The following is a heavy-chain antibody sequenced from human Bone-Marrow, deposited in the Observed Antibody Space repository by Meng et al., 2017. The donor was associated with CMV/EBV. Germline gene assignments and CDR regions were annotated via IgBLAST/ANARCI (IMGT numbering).Heavy chain of an antibody. CDR1: GFTFSSHG. V-gene: IGHV3-66*02. CDR2: IYSGGST. J-gene: IGHJ4*02. Sequence: GGSLRLSCAASGFTFSSHGMNWVRQAPGKGLEWVSVIYSGGSTYYADSVKGRFTISRDNSKNTLYLQMNSLRAEDTAVYYCARADYGSGYYWGQGTLVTVSS. D-gene: IGHD3-10*01. CDR3: ARADYGSGYY.